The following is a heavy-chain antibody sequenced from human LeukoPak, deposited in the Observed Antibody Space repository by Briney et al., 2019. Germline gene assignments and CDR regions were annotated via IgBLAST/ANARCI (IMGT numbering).Heavy chain of an antibody. D-gene: IGHD6-13*01. Sequence: GGSLRLSCAASGFTVSSKYMSWVRQAPGKGLEWVSVIYSGGSTYYADSVKGRFTISRDNSKNTLYLQMNSLRAEDTAVYYCARAGRYSSSWTLGYYYYYGMDVWGQGTTVTVSS. J-gene: IGHJ6*02. V-gene: IGHV3-66*02. CDR1: GFTVSSKY. CDR2: IYSGGST. CDR3: ARAGRYSSSWTLGYYYYYGMDV.